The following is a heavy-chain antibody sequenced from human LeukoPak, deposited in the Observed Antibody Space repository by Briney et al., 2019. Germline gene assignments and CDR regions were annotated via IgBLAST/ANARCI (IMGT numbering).Heavy chain of an antibody. CDR1: GFTFSSYS. D-gene: IGHD6-13*01. CDR3: AKGANSSSWYGYFQH. CDR2: ISWNSGSI. V-gene: IGHV3-9*01. J-gene: IGHJ1*01. Sequence: PGGSLRLSRAASGFTFSSYSMNWVRQAPGKGLEWVSGISWNSGSIGYADSVKGRFTISRDNAKNSLYLQMNSLRAEDTALYYCAKGANSSSWYGYFQHWGQGTPVTVSS.